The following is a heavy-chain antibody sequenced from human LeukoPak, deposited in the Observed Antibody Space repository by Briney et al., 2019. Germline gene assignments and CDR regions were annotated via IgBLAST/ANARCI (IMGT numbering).Heavy chain of an antibody. CDR2: ISAYNGNT. D-gene: IGHD2-2*01. Sequence: GASVKVSCKASGYTFTSYGISWVRQAPGQGLEWMGWISAYNGNTNYAQKLQGRVTMTTDTSTSTAYMELRSLRSDDTAVYYCARVDDVVVPAAAPHFDYWGQGTLVTVSS. CDR1: GYTFTSYG. V-gene: IGHV1-18*01. J-gene: IGHJ4*02. CDR3: ARVDDVVVPAAAPHFDY.